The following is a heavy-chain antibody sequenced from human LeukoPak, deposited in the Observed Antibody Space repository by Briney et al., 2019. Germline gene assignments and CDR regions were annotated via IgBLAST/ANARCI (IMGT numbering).Heavy chain of an antibody. CDR1: GFTVSSNY. V-gene: IGHV3-53*01. Sequence: LSGGSLRLSCAASGFTVSSNYMSWVRQAPGKGLEWVSVIYSGGSTYYADSVKGRFTISRDNSKNTLYLQMNSLRAEDTAVYYSASRIKRLYYYMDVWGKGTTVTVSS. CDR2: IYSGGST. J-gene: IGHJ6*03. CDR3: ASRIKRLYYYMDV. D-gene: IGHD3-16*01.